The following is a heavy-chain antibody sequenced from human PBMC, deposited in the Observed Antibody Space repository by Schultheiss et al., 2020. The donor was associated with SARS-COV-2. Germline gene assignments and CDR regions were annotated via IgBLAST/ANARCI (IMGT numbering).Heavy chain of an antibody. J-gene: IGHJ4*02. V-gene: IGHV4-34*01. CDR3: ARGGQAYCGGDCYWDFDY. D-gene: IGHD2-21*01. Sequence: SETLSLTCAVYGGSFSGYYWSWIRQPPGKGLEWIGEINHSGSTNYNPSLKSRVTISVDTSKNQFSLKLSSVTAADTAVYYCARGGQAYCGGDCYWDFDYWGQGTLVTVSS. CDR1: GGSFSGYY. CDR2: INHSGST.